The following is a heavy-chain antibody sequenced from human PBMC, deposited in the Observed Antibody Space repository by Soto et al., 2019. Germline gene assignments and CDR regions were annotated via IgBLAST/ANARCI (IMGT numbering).Heavy chain of an antibody. V-gene: IGHV4-59*01. CDR2: IYYSGST. CDR1: GGSISSYY. D-gene: IGHD4-17*01. Sequence: SETLSLTCTVSGGSISSYYWSWIRQPPGKGLEWIGYIYYSGSTNYNPSLKSRVTISVDTSKNQFSLKLSSVTAADTAVYYCARGNHYGDYVPWFDPWGQGTRVTVSS. J-gene: IGHJ5*02. CDR3: ARGNHYGDYVPWFDP.